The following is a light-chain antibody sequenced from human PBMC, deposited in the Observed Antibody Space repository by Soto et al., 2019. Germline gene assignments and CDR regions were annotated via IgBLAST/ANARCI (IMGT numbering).Light chain of an antibody. CDR1: QRITSSF. Sequence: PGETATLSSSASQRITSSFLTWYQQRPGQAPRLLIYGASNRATGIPDRFSGGGSGTDFTLTISRLEPEDFAVFYCQHHGSSLTWTFGQGTKVDIK. CDR2: GAS. CDR3: QHHGSSLTWT. J-gene: IGKJ1*01. V-gene: IGKV3-20*01.